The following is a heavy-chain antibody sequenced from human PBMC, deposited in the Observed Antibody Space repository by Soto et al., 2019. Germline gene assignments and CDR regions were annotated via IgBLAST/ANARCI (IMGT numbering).Heavy chain of an antibody. CDR2: IYYSGST. CDR3: ARLPYYYDSSGYLDY. Sequence: QLQLQESGPGLVKPSETLSLTCTVSGGSISSSSYYWGWIRQPPGKGLEWIGSIYYSGSTYYNPSLKSRSTLSVHTSKHQFSLKLSSVTASDTAVYYCARLPYYYDSSGYLDYWGQGTLVTVSS. CDR1: GGSISSSSYY. J-gene: IGHJ4*02. D-gene: IGHD3-22*01. V-gene: IGHV4-39*01.